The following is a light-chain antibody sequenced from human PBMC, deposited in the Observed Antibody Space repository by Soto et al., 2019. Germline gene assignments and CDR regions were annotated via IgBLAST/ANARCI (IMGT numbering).Light chain of an antibody. CDR1: QSVSNNY. Sequence: EMVATQSPGTLSLSPGERATLSCRASQSVSNNYLAWYQQKPGRAPRLLIYGASNRATGIPDRFSGSGSGTDFTLTISRLEPEDFAVYYCQQYGSSGTFGQGTKVDIK. J-gene: IGKJ1*01. CDR3: QQYGSSGT. CDR2: GAS. V-gene: IGKV3-20*01.